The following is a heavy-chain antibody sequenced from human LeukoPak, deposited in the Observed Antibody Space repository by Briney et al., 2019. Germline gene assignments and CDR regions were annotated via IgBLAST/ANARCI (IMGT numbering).Heavy chain of an antibody. V-gene: IGHV1-18*01. CDR1: GYTFTSYG. CDR3: ARDCSGGSCYFDP. D-gene: IGHD2-15*01. J-gene: IGHJ5*02. CDR2: ISAYNGNT. Sequence: ASVKVSCTASGYTFTSYGISWVRQAPGQGLERMGWISAYNGNTNYAQKLQGRVTMTTDTSTSTAYMELRSLRSDDTAVYYCARDCSGGSCYFDPWGQGTLVTVSS.